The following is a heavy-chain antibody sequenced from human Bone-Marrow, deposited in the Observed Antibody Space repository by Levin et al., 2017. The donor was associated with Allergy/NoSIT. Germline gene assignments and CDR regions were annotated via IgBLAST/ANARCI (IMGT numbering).Heavy chain of an antibody. J-gene: IGHJ5*02. CDR1: GGTFSSYA. CDR3: ARVGDLWGSSSWNWFDP. CDR2: IIPIFGTA. V-gene: IGHV1-69*13. Sequence: ASVKVSCKASGGTFSSYAISWVRQAPGQGLEWMGGIIPIFGTANYAQKFQGRVTITADESTSTAYMELSSLRSEDTAVYYCARVGDLWGSSSWNWFDPWGQGTLVTVSS. D-gene: IGHD6-13*01.